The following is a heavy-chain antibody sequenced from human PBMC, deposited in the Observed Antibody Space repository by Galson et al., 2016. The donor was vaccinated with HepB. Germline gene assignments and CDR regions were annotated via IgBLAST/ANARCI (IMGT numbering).Heavy chain of an antibody. J-gene: IGHJ6*03. V-gene: IGHV4-59*01. D-gene: IGHD4-11*01. CDR2: IYYSGST. Sequence: ETLSLTCTVSGGFISRYYWSWIRQPPGKGLEWIGYIYYSGSTNYNPSLKSRVTISVDTSKNQFSLKLSSVTAADTAVYYCARATADYYYYYMDVWGKGTTVTVSS. CDR1: GGFISRYY. CDR3: ARATADYYYYYMDV.